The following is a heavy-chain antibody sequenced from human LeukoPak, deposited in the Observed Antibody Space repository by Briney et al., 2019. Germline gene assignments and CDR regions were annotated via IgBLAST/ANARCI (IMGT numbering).Heavy chain of an antibody. CDR2: IRYDGSNK. CDR3: AKGGVVARIDAFDI. CDR1: GFTFSSYG. Sequence: GGSLRLSCAASGFTFSSYGMHWVRQAPGKGLEWVAFIRYDGSNKYYADSVKGRFTISRDNSKNTLYLQMNSLRAEDTAVYYCAKGGVVARIDAFDIWGQGTMVTVSS. J-gene: IGHJ3*02. D-gene: IGHD2-2*01. V-gene: IGHV3-30*02.